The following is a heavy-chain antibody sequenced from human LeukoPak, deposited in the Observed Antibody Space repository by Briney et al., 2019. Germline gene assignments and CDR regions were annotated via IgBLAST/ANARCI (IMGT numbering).Heavy chain of an antibody. Sequence: ASVKVSCKASGYTFSSHGIAWVRQAPGQGLEWMGWISAYNGETFYAQKLQGRVILTTETSTSTAHMELRSLRSDDTAVYYCARVPPSAFQLRSSDYWGQGTLVTVSS. CDR2: ISAYNGET. CDR1: GYTFSSHG. J-gene: IGHJ4*02. CDR3: ARVPPSAFQLRSSDY. D-gene: IGHD2-2*01. V-gene: IGHV1-18*01.